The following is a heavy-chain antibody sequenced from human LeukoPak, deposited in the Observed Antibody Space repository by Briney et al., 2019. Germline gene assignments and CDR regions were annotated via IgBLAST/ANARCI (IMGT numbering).Heavy chain of an antibody. CDR1: GFTFSRSS. D-gene: IGHD5-18*01. Sequence: GGSLRLSCAASGFTFSRSSMNWVRQAPGKGLEWVSSISSGSSYIYYADSVKGRFTISRDNAKNSLYLQMNSLRAEDTAVYYCARDGPWIQLSSPRAFDIWGQGTMVTVSS. CDR3: ARDGPWIQLSSPRAFDI. J-gene: IGHJ3*02. CDR2: ISSGSSYI. V-gene: IGHV3-21*01.